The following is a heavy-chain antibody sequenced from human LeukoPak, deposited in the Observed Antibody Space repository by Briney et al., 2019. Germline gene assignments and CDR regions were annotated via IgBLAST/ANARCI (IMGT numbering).Heavy chain of an antibody. J-gene: IGHJ5*02. CDR3: ARQTYSSSWYGNWFDP. CDR2: IYYSGST. CDR1: GGSISSSSYY. Sequence: PSETLSLTCTVSGGSISSSSYYWGWIRQPPGKGLEWIGSIYYSGSTYYNPSLKSRVTISVDTSKNQFSLKLSSVTAADTAVYYCARQTYSSSWYGNWFDPWGQGTLVTVSS. D-gene: IGHD6-13*01. V-gene: IGHV4-39*01.